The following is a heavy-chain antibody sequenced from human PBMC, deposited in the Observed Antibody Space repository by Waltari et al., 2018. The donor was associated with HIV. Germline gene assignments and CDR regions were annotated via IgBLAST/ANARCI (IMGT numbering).Heavy chain of an antibody. CDR1: GFTISGCW. CDR2: VNPEGSTK. J-gene: IGHJ4*02. D-gene: IGHD6-19*01. Sequence: DVHLVESGGGLAQPGGSLRLSCAASGFTISGCWQGWVRQAPGKWLGLLANVNPEGSTKLLVDSGRGLFTISRDNTKNSLDMQMNSLRAEDTAVYYCASGLGGWCYWGQGTLVTVSS. CDR3: ASGLGGWCY. V-gene: IGHV3-7*02.